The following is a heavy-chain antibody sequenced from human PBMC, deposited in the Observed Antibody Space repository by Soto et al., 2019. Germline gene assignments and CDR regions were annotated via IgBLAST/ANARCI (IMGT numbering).Heavy chain of an antibody. CDR1: GSALNSGNYY. CDR3: ARLRIATNNYKWFDP. J-gene: IGHJ5*02. D-gene: IGHD2-21*01. Sequence: SETLSLTCRVSGSALNSGNYYWSWIRQVPGKGLEWIGHIYVTGAVDYNPSLRDRITISQDTSERQFSLNLRLVTAADTAVYYCARLRIATNNYKWFDPWGQGTLVTVSS. V-gene: IGHV4-31*03. CDR2: IYVTGAV.